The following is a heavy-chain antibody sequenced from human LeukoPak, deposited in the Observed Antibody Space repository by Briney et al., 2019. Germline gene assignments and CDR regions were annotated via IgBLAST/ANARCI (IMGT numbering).Heavy chain of an antibody. CDR3: ARSRRDGYNHVVDY. V-gene: IGHV3-21*01. D-gene: IGHD5-24*01. Sequence: PGGSLRLSCAASGFTFSSYSMNWVRQAPGKGLEWVSSISSSSSYIYYADSVKGRFTISRDNAKNSLYLQMNSLRAEDTAVYYCARSRRDGYNHVVDYWGQGTLVTVSS. CDR2: ISSSSSYI. CDR1: GFTFSSYS. J-gene: IGHJ4*02.